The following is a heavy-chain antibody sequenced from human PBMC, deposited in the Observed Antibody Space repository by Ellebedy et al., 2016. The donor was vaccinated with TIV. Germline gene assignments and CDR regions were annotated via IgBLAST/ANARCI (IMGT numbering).Heavy chain of an antibody. CDR1: GYTFTSYS. V-gene: IGHV1-69*13. Sequence: ASVKVSCKASGYTFTSYSMHWVRQAPGQGLEWMGGIIPIFGTANYAQKFQGRVTITADESTSTAYMEPSSLRSEDTAVYYCARAYHYYYGMDVWGQGTTVTVSS. J-gene: IGHJ6*02. CDR3: ARAYHYYYGMDV. CDR2: IIPIFGTA.